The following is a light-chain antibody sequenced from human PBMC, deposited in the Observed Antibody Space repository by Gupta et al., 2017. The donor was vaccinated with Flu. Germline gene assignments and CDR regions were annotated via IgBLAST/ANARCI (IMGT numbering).Light chain of an antibody. CDR2: EVS. Sequence: QSALTQPPSASVSPGQSASLSCTGTSSDVGGYNYVSWYQQHPGKAPKLMIYEVSKRPSGVPDRFSGSKSGNTASLTGSGLQAEDEADYYCSSYAGSNNYVFGTGTKVTVL. CDR3: SSYAGSNNYV. J-gene: IGLJ1*01. V-gene: IGLV2-8*01. CDR1: SSDVGGYNY.